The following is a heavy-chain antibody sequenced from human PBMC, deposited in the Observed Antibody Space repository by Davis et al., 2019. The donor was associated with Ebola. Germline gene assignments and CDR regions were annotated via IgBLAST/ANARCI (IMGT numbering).Heavy chain of an antibody. J-gene: IGHJ6*02. Sequence: GESLKISCAASGFTFSKYWMHWVRQVPGKGLVWVARVSVDEITTTYADSVKDRFIISRDNTKNTLYLQMNGLRAEDTAVYYCARDSMDTVMVPYYYYYGMDVWGQGTTVTVSS. D-gene: IGHD5-18*01. CDR1: GFTFSKYW. CDR2: VSVDEITT. CDR3: ARDSMDTVMVPYYYYYGMDV. V-gene: IGHV3-74*01.